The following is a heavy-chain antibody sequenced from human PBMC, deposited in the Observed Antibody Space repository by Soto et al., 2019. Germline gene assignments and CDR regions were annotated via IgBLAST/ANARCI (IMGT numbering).Heavy chain of an antibody. J-gene: IGHJ4*02. V-gene: IGHV4-59*12. D-gene: IGHD6-13*01. CDR3: ASSHAGAHITAAVH. CDR1: GGSISSYY. Sequence: SETLSLTCTVSGGSISSYYWSWIRQPPGKGLEWIGYIYYSGSTNYNPSLKSRVTISVDTSKNQFSLKLSSVTAADTAVYYCASSHAGAHITAAVHWGQGTLVTLL. CDR2: IYYSGST.